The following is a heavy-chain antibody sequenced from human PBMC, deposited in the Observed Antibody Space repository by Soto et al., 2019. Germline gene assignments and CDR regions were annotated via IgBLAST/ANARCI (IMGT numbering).Heavy chain of an antibody. J-gene: IGHJ6*02. CDR3: ARAHSSSYYYYYGMDV. V-gene: IGHV1-69*13. Sequence: ASVKVSCKASGGTFSSYAISWVRQAPGQGLEWMGGIIPIFGTANYAQKFQGRVTITADESTSTAYMELSSLRSEDTAMYYCARAHSSSYYYYYGMDVWGQGTTVTVSS. CDR1: GGTFSSYA. CDR2: IIPIFGTA. D-gene: IGHD6-6*01.